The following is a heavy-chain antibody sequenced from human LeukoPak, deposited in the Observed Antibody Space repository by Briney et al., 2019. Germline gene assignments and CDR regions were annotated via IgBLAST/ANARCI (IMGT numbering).Heavy chain of an antibody. J-gene: IGHJ4*02. CDR3: ARDLGLMVRGVIYFDC. D-gene: IGHD3-10*01. CDR2: ISAYNGNT. V-gene: IGHV1-18*01. CDR1: GYTFTSYG. Sequence: ASVKVSCKASGYTFTSYGISWVRQAPGQGLEWMGWISAYNGNTNYAQKLQGRVTMTTDTSTSTAYMELRSLRSDDTAVYYCARDLGLMVRGVIYFDCWGQGTLVTVSS.